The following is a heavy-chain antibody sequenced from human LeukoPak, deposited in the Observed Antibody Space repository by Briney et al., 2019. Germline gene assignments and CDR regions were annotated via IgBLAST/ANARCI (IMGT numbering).Heavy chain of an antibody. D-gene: IGHD3-16*01. J-gene: IGHJ4*02. CDR2: IYSGGRT. CDR1: GFTFSSYW. CDR3: ARVPFTASLGDYFDY. V-gene: IGHV3-66*01. Sequence: GGSLRLSCAASGFTFSSYWMHWVRQAPGKGLVWVSVIYSGGRTNYAASVKGRFSMARDKSNGTGYLQLNSLRTEDTAVYFCARVPFTASLGDYFDYWGQGTLVTVSS.